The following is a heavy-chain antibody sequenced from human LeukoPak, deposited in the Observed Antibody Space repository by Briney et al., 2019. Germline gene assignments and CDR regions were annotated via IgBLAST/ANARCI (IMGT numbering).Heavy chain of an antibody. V-gene: IGHV3-23*01. D-gene: IGHD6-19*01. J-gene: IGHJ4*02. CDR3: PRQSYASGWNPFDY. CDR1: GFTFSNYA. Sequence: TGGSLRLSCAASGFTFSNYAMSWVRQAPGKGLEWVSTISGGGITTYYADSAKGRFTISRDNSENTMFLQMNSLRADDTAVYYCPRQSYASGWNPFDYWGQGILVTVSS. CDR2: ISGGGITT.